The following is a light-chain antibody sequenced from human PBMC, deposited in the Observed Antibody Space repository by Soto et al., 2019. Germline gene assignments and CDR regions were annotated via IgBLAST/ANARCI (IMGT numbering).Light chain of an antibody. CDR3: QSYDSSLRRYV. CDR2: DNN. V-gene: IGLV1-40*01. Sequence: QLVLTQPPSVSGAPGQRVTISCTGSSSNIGAGYSVHWYQQLPGTAPKLLINDNNHRPSGVPDRFSGSESGTSASLAITGLQAEDEADYYCQSYDSSLRRYVFGTGTKLTVL. CDR1: SSNIGAGYS. J-gene: IGLJ1*01.